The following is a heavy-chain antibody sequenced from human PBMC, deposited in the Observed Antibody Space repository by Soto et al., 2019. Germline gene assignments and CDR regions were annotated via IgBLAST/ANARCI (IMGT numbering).Heavy chain of an antibody. CDR2: ISGSGGST. V-gene: IGHV3-23*01. Sequence: QPGGSLRLSCAASGFTFSSYAMSWVRQAPGKGLEWVSAISGSGGSTYYADSVKGRFTISRDNSKNTLYLQMNSLRAEDTAVYYCAIDIVVVVAARTLDYWGQGTLVTVSS. CDR1: GFTFSSYA. D-gene: IGHD2-15*01. J-gene: IGHJ4*02. CDR3: AIDIVVVVAARTLDY.